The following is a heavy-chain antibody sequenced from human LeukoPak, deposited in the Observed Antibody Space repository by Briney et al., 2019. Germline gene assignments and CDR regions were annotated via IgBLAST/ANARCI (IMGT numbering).Heavy chain of an antibody. V-gene: IGHV1-2*02. D-gene: IGHD1-14*01. CDR2: INPSSGGT. J-gene: IGHJ5*02. Sequence: PAASVKVSCKASGYTFTDYYMHWVRQAPGQELEWMGWINPSSGGTISAQKFQGRVTMTRDTSISTAYMELSRLTSDDTAVYYCAKVRPITGIARNWFDPWGQGTLVTVSS. CDR3: AKVRPITGIARNWFDP. CDR1: GYTFTDYY.